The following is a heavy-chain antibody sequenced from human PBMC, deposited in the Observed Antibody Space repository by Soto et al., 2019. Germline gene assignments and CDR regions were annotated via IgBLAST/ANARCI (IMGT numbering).Heavy chain of an antibody. J-gene: IGHJ6*02. Sequence: KTSATLSLTCTVSGGSVSSESHYRRWIRQTLGKGMEWIGYIYYTGSTNYNPSLKGRVALSVDTSRDQVSLRLRSVTRADTAVYYCARDQYDFRSGSYYYAMEVWGQGTKVTVSS. D-gene: IGHD3-3*01. CDR1: GGSVSSESHY. CDR2: IYYTGST. V-gene: IGHV4-61*01. CDR3: ARDQYDFRSGSYYYAMEV.